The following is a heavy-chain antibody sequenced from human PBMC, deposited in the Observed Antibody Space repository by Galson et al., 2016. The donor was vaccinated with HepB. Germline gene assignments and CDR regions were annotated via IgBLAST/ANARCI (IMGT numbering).Heavy chain of an antibody. J-gene: IGHJ3*02. D-gene: IGHD2-8*02. CDR1: GGSISSTTNW. CDR3: ARDCTGGTCKFAGYDAFDI. V-gene: IGHV4-4*02. CDR2: IYHSGDT. Sequence: TLSLTCTVSGGSISSTTNWWSWVRQSPGQGLEWIGEIYHSGDTNYNPSLKRRATISVDTSRNQFSLSLSSVTAADTAVYYCARDCTGGTCKFAGYDAFDIWGQGTTVTVSS.